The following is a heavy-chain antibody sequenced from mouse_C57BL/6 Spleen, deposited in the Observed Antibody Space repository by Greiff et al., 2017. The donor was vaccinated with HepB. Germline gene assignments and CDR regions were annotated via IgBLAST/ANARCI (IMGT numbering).Heavy chain of an antibody. D-gene: IGHD2-2*01. Sequence: QVQLQQPGAELVMPGASVKLSCKASGYTFTSYWMHWVKQRPGQGLEWIGEIDPSDSYTNYNQKFKGKSTLTVDKSSSTAYMQLSSLTSEDSAVYYCARGGYDETMDYWGQGTSVTVSS. CDR3: ARGGYDETMDY. J-gene: IGHJ4*01. CDR1: GYTFTSYW. CDR2: IDPSDSYT. V-gene: IGHV1-69*01.